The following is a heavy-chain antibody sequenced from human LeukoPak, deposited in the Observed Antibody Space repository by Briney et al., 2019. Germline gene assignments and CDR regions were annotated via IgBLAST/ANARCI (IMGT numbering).Heavy chain of an antibody. Sequence: SQTLSLTCTVSGGSISSGDYYWSWIRQPPGKGLEWIGYIYYSGSTYYNPSLKSRVTISVDTSKNQFSLKLSSVTAADTAVYYCARYIGSSLLWFGESLFFDYWGQGTLVTVSS. J-gene: IGHJ4*02. CDR1: GGSISSGDYY. V-gene: IGHV4-30-4*01. CDR2: IYYSGST. CDR3: ARYIGSSLLWFGESLFFDY. D-gene: IGHD3-10*01.